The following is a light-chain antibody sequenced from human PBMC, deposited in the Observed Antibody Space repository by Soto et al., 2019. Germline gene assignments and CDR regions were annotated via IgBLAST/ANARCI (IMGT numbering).Light chain of an antibody. J-gene: IGKJ2*01. CDR3: QQGHNWPLT. CDR2: GAS. CDR1: QSISSE. V-gene: IGKV3-15*01. Sequence: EVVITQSPATLSVSPGESATLSCRASQSISSELAWYQQKPGQPPRLLIYGASTRATGVPARFTGSGSGSDFTLTISVLQSEDFAVYYCQQGHNWPLTFGQGTRLEI.